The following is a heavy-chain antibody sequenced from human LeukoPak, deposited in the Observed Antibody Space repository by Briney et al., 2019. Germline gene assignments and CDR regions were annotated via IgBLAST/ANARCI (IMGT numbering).Heavy chain of an antibody. CDR3: ARSMVRGVIISWFDP. V-gene: IGHV1-69*01. J-gene: IGHJ5*02. Sequence: SVKVSCKASGGTFSSYAISWVRQAPGQGLEWMGGIIPIFGTANYAQKFQGRVTITADESTSTAYMELSSLRSEDTAVYYCARSMVRGVIISWFDPWGQGTLVTVSS. CDR2: IIPIFGTA. D-gene: IGHD3-10*01. CDR1: GGTFSSYA.